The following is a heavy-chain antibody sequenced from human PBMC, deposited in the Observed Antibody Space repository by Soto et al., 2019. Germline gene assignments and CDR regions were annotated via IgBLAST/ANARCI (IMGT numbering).Heavy chain of an antibody. CDR3: ARDGAPMPGLRAKKLKTYY. J-gene: IGHJ4*02. CDR1: GGTFSSYA. Sequence: QVQLVQSGAEVKKPGSSVKVSCKASGGTFSSYAISWVRQAPGQGLEWMGGIIPIFGTANYAQKFRGRVTITADKSTSTAYMELSSLRSEDTAVYYCARDGAPMPGLRAKKLKTYYWGQGTLVTVSS. D-gene: IGHD1-26*01. V-gene: IGHV1-69*06. CDR2: IIPIFGTA.